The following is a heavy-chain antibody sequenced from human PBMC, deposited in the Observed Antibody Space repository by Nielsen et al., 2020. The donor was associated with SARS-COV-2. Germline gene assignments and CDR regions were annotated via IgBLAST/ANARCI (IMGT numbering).Heavy chain of an antibody. D-gene: IGHD2-8*01. J-gene: IGHJ5*02. CDR3: ARGGGIGYCTNGVCYPAYNWFDP. Sequence: WIRQPPGKGLEWASSISSSSSYIYYADSVKGRFTISRDNAKNSLYLQMNSLRAEDTAVYYCARGGGIGYCTNGVCYPAYNWFDPWGQGTLVTVSS. CDR2: ISSSSSYI. V-gene: IGHV3-21*04.